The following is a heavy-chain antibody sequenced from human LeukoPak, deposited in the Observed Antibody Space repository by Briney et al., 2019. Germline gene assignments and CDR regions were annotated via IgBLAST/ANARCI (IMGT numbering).Heavy chain of an antibody. CDR1: GGSFSGYY. J-gene: IGHJ5*02. CDR2: INHSGST. CDR3: ARGRCSSTSCRLPFDP. Sequence: SETLSLTSAVYGGSFSGYYWSWIRQPPGKGLEWIGEINHSGSTNYNPSLKSRVTISVDTSKNQFSLKLSSVTAADTAVYYCARGRCSSTSCRLPFDPWGQGTLVTVSS. V-gene: IGHV4-34*01. D-gene: IGHD2-2*01.